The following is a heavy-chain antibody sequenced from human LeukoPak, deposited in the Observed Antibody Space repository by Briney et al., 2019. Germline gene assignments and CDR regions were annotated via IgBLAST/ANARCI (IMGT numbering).Heavy chain of an antibody. J-gene: IGHJ4*02. Sequence: GGTLRLSCEASGFSFSSYGMSWVRQAPGEGLEWVSGFSASDGSRYYADSVKGRFTISRDNSKNTLYLQLNSLRAEDTAVYYCAKNIGGFDYWGQGTLVTVSS. CDR1: GFSFSSYG. V-gene: IGHV3-23*01. CDR3: AKNIGGFDY. CDR2: FSASDGSR. D-gene: IGHD4-23*01.